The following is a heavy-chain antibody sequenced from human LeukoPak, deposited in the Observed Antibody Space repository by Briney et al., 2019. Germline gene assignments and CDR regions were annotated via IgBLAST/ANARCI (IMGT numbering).Heavy chain of an antibody. Sequence: PGGSLRLSCAASGFTFSDYYMSWIRQAPGKGLEWVSYISSSGSTIYYADSVKGRFTISRDNAKNSLYLQMNSLRAEDTAVYYCARESITMIVVAFRYFDYWGQGTLVTVSS. J-gene: IGHJ4*02. D-gene: IGHD3-22*01. V-gene: IGHV3-11*04. CDR1: GFTFSDYY. CDR3: ARESITMIVVAFRYFDY. CDR2: ISSSGSTI.